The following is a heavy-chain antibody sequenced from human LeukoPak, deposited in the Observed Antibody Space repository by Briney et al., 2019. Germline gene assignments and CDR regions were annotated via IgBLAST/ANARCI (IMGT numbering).Heavy chain of an antibody. D-gene: IGHD2-15*01. CDR2: IWYDGSNK. Sequence: GGSLRLSCAASGFTSSSYGMHWVRQAPGKGLEWVAVIWYDGSNKYYADSVKGRFTISRDNSKNTLYLQMNSLRAEDTAVYYCARDCSGGSCYLFDYWGQGTLVTVSS. V-gene: IGHV3-33*01. J-gene: IGHJ4*02. CDR3: ARDCSGGSCYLFDY. CDR1: GFTSSSYG.